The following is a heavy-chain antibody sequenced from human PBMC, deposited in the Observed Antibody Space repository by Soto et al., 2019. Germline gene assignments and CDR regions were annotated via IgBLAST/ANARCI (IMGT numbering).Heavy chain of an antibody. CDR1: GYTFTSYD. V-gene: IGHV1-8*01. Sequence: QVQLVQSGAEVKKPGASVKVSCKASGYTFTSYDIXXXXXXXXXXXXWMGWMNPNSGNTGYAQKFQGRVTMTRNTXXXXXXXXXXXXXXXXXXXXXXXGYXXXWGXDWFDPWGQGTLVTVSS. CDR3: XGYXXXWGXDWFDP. J-gene: IGHJ5*02. D-gene: IGHD6-13*01. CDR2: MNPNSGNT.